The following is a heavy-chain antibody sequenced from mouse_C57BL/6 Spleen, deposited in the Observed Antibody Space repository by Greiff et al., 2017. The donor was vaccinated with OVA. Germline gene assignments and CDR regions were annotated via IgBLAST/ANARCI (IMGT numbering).Heavy chain of an antibody. Sequence: VQLQQSGAELVRPGASVTLSCKASGYTFTDYEMHWVKQTPVHGLEWIGAIDPETGGTAYNQKFKGKAILTADKSSSTAYMELRSLTSEDSAVYYCTRGPLRSYEEAMDYWGQGTSVTVSS. CDR1: GYTFTDYE. D-gene: IGHD1-1*01. CDR3: TRGPLRSYEEAMDY. CDR2: IDPETGGT. V-gene: IGHV1-15*01. J-gene: IGHJ4*01.